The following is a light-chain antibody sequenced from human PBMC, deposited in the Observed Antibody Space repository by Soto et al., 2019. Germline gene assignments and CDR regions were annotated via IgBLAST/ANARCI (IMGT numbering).Light chain of an antibody. CDR3: QQYGRSPYT. CDR2: GAS. CDR1: QSVGTTY. V-gene: IGKV3-20*01. J-gene: IGKJ2*01. Sequence: EIVLTQSPGTLSLSPGERATLSCRASQSVGTTYLAWYQQKPGQAPRLLIYGASSRATGIPDRFSGSGAGTDFTLTISRLEPEDFAVYYCQQYGRSPYTFGQGTKVEIQ.